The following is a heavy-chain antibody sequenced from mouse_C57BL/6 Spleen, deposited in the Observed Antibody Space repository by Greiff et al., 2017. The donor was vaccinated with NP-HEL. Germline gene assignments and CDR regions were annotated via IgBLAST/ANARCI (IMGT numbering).Heavy chain of an antibody. V-gene: IGHV3-1*01. Sequence: EVQLQESGPGMVKPSQSLSLTCTVTGYSITSGYDWHWIRHFPGNKLEWMGYISYSGSTNYNPSLKSRISITHDTAKNHFFLKLNSVTTEDTATYYCARASYYFDYWGQGTTLTVSS. CDR2: ISYSGST. J-gene: IGHJ2*01. CDR3: ARASYYFDY. CDR1: GYSITSGYD.